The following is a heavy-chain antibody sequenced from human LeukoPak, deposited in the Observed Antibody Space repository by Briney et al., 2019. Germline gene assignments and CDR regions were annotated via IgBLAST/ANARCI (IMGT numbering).Heavy chain of an antibody. V-gene: IGHV4-38-2*01. CDR1: GYSISSGYY. J-gene: IGHJ3*02. CDR2: IYHSGST. Sequence: SETLSLTCAVSGYSISSGYYWGWIRQPPGKGLEWIGSIYHSGSTYYNPYLKSRVTISVDTSKNQFSLKLSSVTAADTAVYYCARHLPGSKLLWFGEFPIQADAFDIWGQGTMVTVSS. CDR3: ARHLPGSKLLWFGEFPIQADAFDI. D-gene: IGHD3-10*01.